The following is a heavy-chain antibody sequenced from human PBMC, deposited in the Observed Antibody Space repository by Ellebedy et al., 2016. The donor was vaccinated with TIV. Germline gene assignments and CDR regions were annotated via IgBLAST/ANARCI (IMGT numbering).Heavy chain of an antibody. J-gene: IGHJ2*01. V-gene: IGHV3-72*01. D-gene: IGHD4-17*01. CDR1: GFPGIDHY. Sequence: GESLKISCVGTGFPGIDHYLHCVRQAPGKELEWVGRCRNRANRYSTEYAASVKGRFIVSRDDSMNSVYLQMTSLRAEETAVYYCARKVPAPTTVPPNWYFDLWGRGTLVIVSS. CDR2: CRNRANRYST. CDR3: ARKVPAPTTVPPNWYFDL.